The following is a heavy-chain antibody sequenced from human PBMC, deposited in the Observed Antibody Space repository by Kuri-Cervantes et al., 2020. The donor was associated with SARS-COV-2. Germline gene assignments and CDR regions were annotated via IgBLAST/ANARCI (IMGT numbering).Heavy chain of an antibody. CDR2: ISGSGGST. J-gene: IGHJ4*02. CDR1: GFTFSSYS. CDR3: AKNRGITIVDYFDY. V-gene: IGHV3-23*01. D-gene: IGHD3-10*01. Sequence: GESLKISCAASGFTFSSYSMNWVRQAPGKGLEWVSAISGSGGSTYYADSVKGRFTISRDNSKNTLYLQMNGLRAEDTAVYYCAKNRGITIVDYFDYWGQGTLVTVSS.